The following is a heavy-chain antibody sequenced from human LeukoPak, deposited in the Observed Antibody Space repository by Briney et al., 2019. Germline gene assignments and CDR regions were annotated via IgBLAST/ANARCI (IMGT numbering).Heavy chain of an antibody. CDR2: INPNSGGT. CDR1: GYTFTGYY. D-gene: IGHD3-22*01. CDR3: ARVYYYDSSSDAFDI. J-gene: IGHJ3*02. V-gene: IGHV1-2*02. Sequence: ASVKVSCKASGYTFTGYYMHWVRQAPGQGLEWMGWINPNSGGTNYAQKFQGRVTMTRDTSISTAYMKLSRLRSDDTAVYYCARVYYYDSSSDAFDIWGQWTMVTVSS.